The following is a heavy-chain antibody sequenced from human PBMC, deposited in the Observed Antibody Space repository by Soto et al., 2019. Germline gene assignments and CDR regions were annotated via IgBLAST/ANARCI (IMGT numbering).Heavy chain of an antibody. Sequence: QVQLQQWGAGLLKPSETLSLTCAVYGGSFSGYYWSWIRQPPGKGLEWIGEINHSGSTNYNPSLTGRVPXXVXTXTNQFSLKLRSVTAAGTSVYYCARGRRGWGPVWFDPWGQGTLVTVSS. J-gene: IGHJ5*02. CDR3: ARGRRGWGPVWFDP. D-gene: IGHD6-19*01. V-gene: IGHV4-34*01. CDR1: GGSFSGYY. CDR2: INHSGST.